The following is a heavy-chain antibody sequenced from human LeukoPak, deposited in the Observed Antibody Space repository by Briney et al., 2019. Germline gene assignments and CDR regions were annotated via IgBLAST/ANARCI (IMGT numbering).Heavy chain of an antibody. CDR2: ISGSGGST. CDR1: GFTFSTYA. J-gene: IGHJ6*02. Sequence: GGSLRLSRAASGFTFSTYAMSWVRQTPEKGLEWVSAISGSGGSTYYADSVKGRFTISRDNSKNTLYLQMNSLRAEDTAVYYCARDRYYYGMDVWGQGTTVTVSS. CDR3: ARDRYYYGMDV. V-gene: IGHV3-23*01.